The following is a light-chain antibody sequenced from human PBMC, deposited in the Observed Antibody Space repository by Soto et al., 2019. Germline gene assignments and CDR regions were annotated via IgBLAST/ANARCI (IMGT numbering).Light chain of an antibody. CDR1: TSTVATYDI. J-gene: IGLJ3*02. Sequence: QSALTQPASVSGSPGQSISISCTGTTSTVATYDIVSWYQQHPGKAPRLLIYEATKRHSGTSNRFSGSKSGNTASLTISGLQSDEEADYYCSPFAGIDAVYVMFGGGTKLTVL. V-gene: IGLV2-23*02. CDR2: EAT. CDR3: SPFAGIDAVYVM.